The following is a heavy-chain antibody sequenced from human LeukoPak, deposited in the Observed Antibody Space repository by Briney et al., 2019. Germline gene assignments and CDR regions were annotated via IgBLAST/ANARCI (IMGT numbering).Heavy chain of an antibody. CDR3: ARAGHYNWNEFDY. D-gene: IGHD1-20*01. CDR2: INPNSGGT. V-gene: IGHV1-2*02. J-gene: IGHJ4*02. Sequence: GASVKVSCKASGYTFTGYYMHWVRQAPGQGLEWMGWINPNSGGTNYAQKFQGRVTMTRDTSISTAYMELSRLRSDDTAVYYCARAGHYNWNEFDYWGQGTLVTVSS. CDR1: GYTFTGYY.